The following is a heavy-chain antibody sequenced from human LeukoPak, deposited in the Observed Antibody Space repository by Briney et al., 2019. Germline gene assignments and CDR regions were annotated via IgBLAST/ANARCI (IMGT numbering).Heavy chain of an antibody. V-gene: IGHV3-30*18. CDR3: AKHGTLGYSGYDYPYYFDY. D-gene: IGHD5-12*01. CDR2: ISYDGSNK. CDR1: GFTFSSYG. Sequence: PGGSLRLSCAASGFTFSSYGMHWVRQAPGKGLEWVAVISYDGSNKYYADSVKGRFTISRDNSKNTLYLQMNSLRAEDTAVYYCAKHGTLGYSGYDYPYYFDYWGQGTLVTVSS. J-gene: IGHJ4*02.